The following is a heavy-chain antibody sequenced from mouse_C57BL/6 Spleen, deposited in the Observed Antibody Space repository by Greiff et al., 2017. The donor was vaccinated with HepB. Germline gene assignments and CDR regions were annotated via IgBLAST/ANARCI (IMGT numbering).Heavy chain of an antibody. CDR1: GFSLTSYG. V-gene: IGHV2-2*01. CDR3: ASYGSSYYFDV. Sequence: VQLQESGPGLVQPSQSLSITCTVSGFSLTSYGVHWVRQSPGKGLEWLGVIWSGGSTDYNAAFISRLSISKDNSKSQVFLKMNSLQADDTAIYYCASYGSSYYFDVWGTGTTVTVSS. CDR2: IWSGGST. J-gene: IGHJ1*03. D-gene: IGHD1-1*01.